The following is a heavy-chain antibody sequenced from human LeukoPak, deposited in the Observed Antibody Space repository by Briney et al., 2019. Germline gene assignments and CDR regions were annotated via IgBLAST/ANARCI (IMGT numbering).Heavy chain of an antibody. CDR2: INWHGGGI. Sequence: GGSLRLSCAASGFTFDDYVMSWVRQAPGKGLEWVSGINWHGGGIGYADSVKGRFTISRDNAKNSLYLQMNSLRAEDTAFYYCTRELGYCSGGSCYFPFGYWGQGTLGTVSS. J-gene: IGHJ4*02. V-gene: IGHV3-20*04. CDR3: TRELGYCSGGSCYFPFGY. D-gene: IGHD2-15*01. CDR1: GFTFDDYV.